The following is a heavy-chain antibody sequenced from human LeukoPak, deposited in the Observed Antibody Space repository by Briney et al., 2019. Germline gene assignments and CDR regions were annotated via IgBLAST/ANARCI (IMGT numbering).Heavy chain of an antibody. CDR3: ARPRWGGGRSSGHLDV. J-gene: IGHJ6*04. V-gene: IGHV4-34*01. CDR1: GGSFSGYY. CDR2: INHSGST. D-gene: IGHD3-22*01. Sequence: SETLSLTCAVYGGSFSGYYWSWIRQPPGKGLEWIGEINHSGSTNYNPSLKSRVTISVDTSKNQFSLKLSSVTAADTAVYYCARPRWGGGRSSGHLDVWGKGTTVTISS.